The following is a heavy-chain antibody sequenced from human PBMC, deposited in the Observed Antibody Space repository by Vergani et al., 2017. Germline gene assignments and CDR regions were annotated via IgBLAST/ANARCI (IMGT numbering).Heavy chain of an antibody. D-gene: IGHD2-2*01. V-gene: IGHV1-69*02. J-gene: IGHJ6*02. CDR3: AGRNIVXVPAANAYSGYDYRDYYYYGMDV. CDR2: IIPILGIA. Sequence: QVQLVQSGAEVKKPGSSVKVSCKASGGTFSSYTISWVRQAPGQGLEWMGRIIPILGIANYAQKFQGRVTITADKSTSTAYMELSSLRSEDTAVYYCAGRNIVXVPAANAYSGYDYRDYYYYGMDVWGQGTTVTVSS. CDR1: GGTFSSYT.